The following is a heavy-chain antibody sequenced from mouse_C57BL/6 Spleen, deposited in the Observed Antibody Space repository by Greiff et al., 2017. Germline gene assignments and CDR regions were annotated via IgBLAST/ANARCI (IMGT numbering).Heavy chain of an antibody. CDR2: IDPENGDT. CDR1: GFNIKDDY. CDR3: SQTAQATAWFAF. Sequence: EVQLQQSGAELVRPGASVKLSCTASGFNIKDDYMHWVKQRPEQGLEWIGWIDPENGDTEYASKFQGKATITADTSSNTAYLQLSSLTSEDTAVYCCSQTAQATAWFAFWGQGTLVTVSA. D-gene: IGHD3-2*02. V-gene: IGHV14-4*01. J-gene: IGHJ3*01.